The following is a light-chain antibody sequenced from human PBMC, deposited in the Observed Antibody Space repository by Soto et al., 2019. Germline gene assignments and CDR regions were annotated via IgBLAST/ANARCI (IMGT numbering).Light chain of an antibody. V-gene: IGKV1-5*03. CDR1: QSISSW. CDR2: KAS. CDR3: QQFSIYPLT. J-gene: IGKJ4*01. Sequence: DIQMTQSPSTLSASVGDRVTITCRASQSISSWLAWYQQKPGKAPSLLIYKASNLESGVPSRFSGSGSGTEFTLTIISLQPDDFATYYCQQFSIYPLTFGGGTKVEIK.